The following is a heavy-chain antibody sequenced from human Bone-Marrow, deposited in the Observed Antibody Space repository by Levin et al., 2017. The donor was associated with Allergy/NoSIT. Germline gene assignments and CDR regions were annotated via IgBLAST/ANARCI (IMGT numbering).Heavy chain of an antibody. D-gene: IGHD3-3*01. CDR2: ISSSSSYI. CDR1: GFTFSSYS. Sequence: PGGSLRLSCAASGFTFSSYSMNWVRQAPGKGLEWVSSISSSSSYIYYADSVKGRFTISRDNAKNSLYLQMNSLRAEDTAVYYCARVDYDFWSGTLGPYYMDVWGKGTTVTVSS. V-gene: IGHV3-21*01. CDR3: ARVDYDFWSGTLGPYYMDV. J-gene: IGHJ6*03.